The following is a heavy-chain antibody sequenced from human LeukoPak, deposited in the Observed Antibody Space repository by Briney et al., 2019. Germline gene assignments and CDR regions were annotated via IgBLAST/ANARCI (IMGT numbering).Heavy chain of an antibody. V-gene: IGHV3-21*01. CDR2: ISSSSRYI. Sequence: PGGSLRLSCAASGFTFSSYSMNWVRQAPGKGLEWVSSISSSSRYIYYADSVKGRFTISRDNAKNSLYLQMNSLRAEDTAVYYCAREASKSGWYLRSFDYWGQGTLVTVSS. CDR3: AREASKSGWYLRSFDY. D-gene: IGHD6-19*01. CDR1: GFTFSSYS. J-gene: IGHJ4*02.